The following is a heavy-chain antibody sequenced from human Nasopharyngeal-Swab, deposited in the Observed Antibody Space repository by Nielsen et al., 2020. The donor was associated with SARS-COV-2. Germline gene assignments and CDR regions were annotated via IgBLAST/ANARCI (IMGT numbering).Heavy chain of an antibody. CDR3: VRSSSWYYFDY. CDR2: IYYNGNT. D-gene: IGHD6-13*01. J-gene: IGHJ4*02. V-gene: IGHV4-39*01. Sequence: SETLSLTCTVSGDSIAYSTFYWGWLRQPPGKGLEWIGNIYYNGNTYQNPSLKSRLTISVDKSKHQFSLQLSSVTAADTAVYYCVRSSSWYYFDYWAQGTQVTVSS. CDR1: GDSIAYSTFY.